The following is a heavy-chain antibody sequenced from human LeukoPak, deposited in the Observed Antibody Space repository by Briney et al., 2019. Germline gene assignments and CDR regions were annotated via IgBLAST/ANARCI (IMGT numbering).Heavy chain of an antibody. D-gene: IGHD4-17*01. CDR2: MNPNSGNT. J-gene: IGHJ3*02. V-gene: IGHV1-8*01. CDR1: GYTFTSYD. Sequence: GASVKVSCKASGYTFTSYDINWVRQATGQGLEWMGWMNPNSGNTGYAQKFQGRVTMTRNTSISTAYMEQSSLRSEDTAVYYCARGRVPATVTTSLINDAFDIWGQGTMVTVSS. CDR3: ARGRVPATVTTSLINDAFDI.